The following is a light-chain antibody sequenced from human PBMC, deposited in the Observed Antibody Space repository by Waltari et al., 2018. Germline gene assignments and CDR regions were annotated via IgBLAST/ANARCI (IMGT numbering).Light chain of an antibody. CDR2: QNN. CDR3: QTWDLITVT. J-gene: IGLJ2*01. V-gene: IGLV3-1*01. CDR1: NLGHKY. Sequence: SYEVTQPPSVSVSPGQTASLTCYGENLGHKYTSWYQQRPGQSPLLVMPQNNIRPPGLPERCSGSSSGNTATLTISGTQSMDEAVYYCQTWDLITVTFGGGTQLTVL.